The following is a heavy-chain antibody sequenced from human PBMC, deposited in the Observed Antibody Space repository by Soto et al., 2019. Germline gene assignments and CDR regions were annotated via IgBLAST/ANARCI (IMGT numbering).Heavy chain of an antibody. D-gene: IGHD2-2*02. J-gene: IGHJ4*02. CDR1: GGPFSGYY. CDR3: ARVASCCYTAFFDY. V-gene: IGHV4-34*01. Sequence: SETLSLTCAVYGGPFSGYYWRWIRQPPGKGLEWIGEINHSGSTNYNPSLKSRVTISVDTSKNQFSLKLSSVTAADTAVYYCARVASCCYTAFFDYWGQGTLVTVSS. CDR2: INHSGST.